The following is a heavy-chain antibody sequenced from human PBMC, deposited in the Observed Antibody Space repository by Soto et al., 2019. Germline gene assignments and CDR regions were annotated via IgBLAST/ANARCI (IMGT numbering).Heavy chain of an antibody. J-gene: IGHJ6*02. Sequence: QVQLVQSGAEVKKPGASVKVSCKASGYTFTSYDINWVRQATGQGLEWMGWMNPNSGNTGYAQKIQGRVTMTRNTPISTAYMELSSLRSEDTAVYYCARGVSYEYYYYYGMDVWGQGTTVTVSS. D-gene: IGHD3-16*01. CDR1: GYTFTSYD. V-gene: IGHV1-8*01. CDR3: ARGVSYEYYYYYGMDV. CDR2: MNPNSGNT.